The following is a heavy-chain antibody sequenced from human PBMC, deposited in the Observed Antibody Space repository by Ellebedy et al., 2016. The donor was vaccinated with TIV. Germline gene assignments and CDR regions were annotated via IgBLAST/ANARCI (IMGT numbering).Heavy chain of an antibody. V-gene: IGHV4-34*01. CDR2: INHSGST. CDR1: GRSFSGYY. D-gene: IGHD3-3*01. Sequence: SETLSLTXAVYGRSFSGYYWSWIRQPPGKGLEWIGEINHSGSTNYNPSLKSRVTISVDTSKNQFSLKLSSVTAADTAVYYCARGRFLDADPWYFDLWGRGTLVTVSS. J-gene: IGHJ2*01. CDR3: ARGRFLDADPWYFDL.